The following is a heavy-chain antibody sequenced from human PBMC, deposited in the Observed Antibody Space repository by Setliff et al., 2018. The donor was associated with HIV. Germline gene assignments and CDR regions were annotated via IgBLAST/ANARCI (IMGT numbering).Heavy chain of an antibody. CDR3: ARRIPSGIAVAFGDFDI. Sequence: SETLSLTCTVSAGSISAYYWSWIRQPPGKGLEWIGFIHASGTTKDNPSLKSRLTISVDMSKNKFSLKLRSVTAADTAVYYCARRIPSGIAVAFGDFDIWGQGTMVTVSS. CDR2: IHASGTT. J-gene: IGHJ3*02. CDR1: AGSISAYY. V-gene: IGHV4-4*09. D-gene: IGHD6-19*01.